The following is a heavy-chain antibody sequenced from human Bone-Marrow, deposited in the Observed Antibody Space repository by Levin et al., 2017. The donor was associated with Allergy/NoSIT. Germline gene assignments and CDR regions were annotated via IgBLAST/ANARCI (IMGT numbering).Heavy chain of an antibody. CDR1: GFTFSSYW. D-gene: IGHD1-26*01. J-gene: IGHJ2*01. CDR3: ARVRSYLLGYFDL. Sequence: GGSLRLSCAASGFTFSSYWMHWVRQAPGKGLVWVSRINSDGSSTSYADSVKGRFTISRDNAKNTLYLQMNSLRAEDTAVYYCARVRSYLLGYFDLWGRGTLVTVSS. V-gene: IGHV3-74*01. CDR2: INSDGSST.